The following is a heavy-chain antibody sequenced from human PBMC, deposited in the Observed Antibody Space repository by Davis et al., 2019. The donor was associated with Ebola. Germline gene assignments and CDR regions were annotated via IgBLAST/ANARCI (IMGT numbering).Heavy chain of an antibody. CDR3: ARAPEWELPYYFDS. Sequence: PSETLSLTCTVSGGSISSYFWSWIRQPAGKGLEWIGRIYTSGSTNYNPSLKSRVTMSVDTSKNQFSLRLSSVTAADTAVYYCARAPEWELPYYFDSWGRGTLVTVSS. D-gene: IGHD1-26*01. CDR1: GGSISSYF. CDR2: IYTSGST. J-gene: IGHJ4*01. V-gene: IGHV4-4*07.